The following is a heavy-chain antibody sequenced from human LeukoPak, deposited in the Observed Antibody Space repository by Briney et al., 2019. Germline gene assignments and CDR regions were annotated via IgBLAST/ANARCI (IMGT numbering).Heavy chain of an antibody. CDR3: ARDSAGPRTRAYDSSGYYVGDAFDI. J-gene: IGHJ3*02. CDR1: GFTFTDYY. D-gene: IGHD3-22*01. CDR2: ISSSGSTI. V-gene: IGHV3-11*04. Sequence: PGGSLRLSCAASGFTFTDYYMSWIRQAPGKGLEWVSYISSSGSTIYYADSVKGRFTIPRDNAKNSLYLQMNSLRAEDTAVYYCARDSAGPRTRAYDSSGYYVGDAFDIWGQGTMVTVSS.